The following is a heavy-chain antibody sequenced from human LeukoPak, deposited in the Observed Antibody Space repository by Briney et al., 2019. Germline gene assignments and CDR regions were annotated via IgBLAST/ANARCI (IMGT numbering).Heavy chain of an antibody. V-gene: IGHV4-59*08. CDR1: GGSISSYF. D-gene: IGHD4-17*01. CDR2: IYYSGTT. CDR3: ARQGDVMTTVTLPFDY. Sequence: SETLSLTCTVSGGSISSYFWSWIRQPPGKGLEWIGYIYYSGTTNYNPSLKSRVAISEDTSTNQFSLKLSSLTAADTAVFYCARQGDVMTTVTLPFDYWGQGTLVTASS. J-gene: IGHJ4*02.